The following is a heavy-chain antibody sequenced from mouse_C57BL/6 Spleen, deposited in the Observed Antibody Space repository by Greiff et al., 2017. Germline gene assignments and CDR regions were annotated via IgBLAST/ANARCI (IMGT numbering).Heavy chain of an antibody. CDR2: INPSTGGT. Sequence: EVKLVESGPELVKPGASVKISCKASGYSFTGYYMNWVKQSPEKSLEWIGVINPSTGGTNYNQKFKAKATLTVDKSSSTAYMQLKSLTSEDSAVYYCARWLRGAMDYWGQGTSVTVSS. CDR3: ARWLRGAMDY. J-gene: IGHJ4*01. V-gene: IGHV1-42*01. D-gene: IGHD2-2*01. CDR1: GYSFTGYY.